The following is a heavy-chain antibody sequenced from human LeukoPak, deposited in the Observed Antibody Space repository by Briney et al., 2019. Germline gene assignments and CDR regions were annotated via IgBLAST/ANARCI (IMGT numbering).Heavy chain of an antibody. V-gene: IGHV3-53*01. CDR2: IYSGGST. CDR3: ARGKRVGAAAPGYYYYYMDV. D-gene: IGHD6-13*01. Sequence: GGSLRLSCAASGFTVSSNYMSWVRQAPGKGLEWVSVIYSGGSTYYADSVKGRFTISRDNSKNTLYLQMNSLRAGDTAVYYCARGKRVGAAAPGYYYYYMDVWGKGTTVTVSS. J-gene: IGHJ6*03. CDR1: GFTVSSNY.